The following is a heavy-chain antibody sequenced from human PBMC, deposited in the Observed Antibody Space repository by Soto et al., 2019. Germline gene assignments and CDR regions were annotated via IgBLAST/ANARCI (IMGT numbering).Heavy chain of an antibody. D-gene: IGHD6-6*01. CDR1: GGTFSSYA. J-gene: IGHJ6*02. CDR2: IIPKFGTA. CDR3: ARYIGNGRSKGARPGFYYYGMDV. Sequence: AVKVSCKATGGTFSSYAISWVRQAAGQGREWLGGIIPKFGTANYAQKFQGRVTITADESTSTAYMEMSSLRSEDTAVYYCARYIGNGRSKGARPGFYYYGMDVWGQGTTVTVSS. V-gene: IGHV1-69*13.